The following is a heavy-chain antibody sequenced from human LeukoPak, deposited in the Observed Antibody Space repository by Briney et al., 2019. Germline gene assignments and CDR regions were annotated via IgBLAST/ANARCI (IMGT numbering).Heavy chain of an antibody. CDR2: IYHSGST. CDR1: GGSISTYY. D-gene: IGHD1-20*01. J-gene: IGHJ1*01. V-gene: IGHV4-59*12. Sequence: SETLSLTCTLSGGSISTYYWSWIRQPPGKGLEWIGYIYHSGSTNYNPSLKSRVTISVDTSKNQFSLKLSSVTAADTAVYYCARVALTSSEYFQHWGQGTLVTVSS. CDR3: ARVALTSSEYFQH.